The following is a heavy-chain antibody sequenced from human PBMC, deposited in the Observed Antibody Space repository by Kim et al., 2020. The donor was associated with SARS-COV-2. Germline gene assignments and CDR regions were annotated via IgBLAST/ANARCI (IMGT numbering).Heavy chain of an antibody. D-gene: IGHD3-10*01. Sequence: ADCVKGRLTISRDNSKSTLHLQMNSLRAEDTAVYYCATHLLYRESDYYFDYWGQGTLVTVSS. J-gene: IGHJ4*02. V-gene: IGHV3-30*02. CDR3: ATHLLYRESDYYFDY.